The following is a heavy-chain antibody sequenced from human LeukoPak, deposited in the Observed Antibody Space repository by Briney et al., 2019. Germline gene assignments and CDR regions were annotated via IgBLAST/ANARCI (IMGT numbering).Heavy chain of an antibody. CDR3: ASSYGSGGDWFDP. Sequence: GGSLRLSCAASGFTFSSYWMHWVRQAPGKGLVWVSRINSDGSSTSYADSVKGRFTISRDNAKNTLYLQMNSLRAEDTAVYCCASSYGSGGDWFDPWGQGTLVTVSS. J-gene: IGHJ5*02. V-gene: IGHV3-74*01. CDR1: GFTFSSYW. CDR2: INSDGSST. D-gene: IGHD3-10*01.